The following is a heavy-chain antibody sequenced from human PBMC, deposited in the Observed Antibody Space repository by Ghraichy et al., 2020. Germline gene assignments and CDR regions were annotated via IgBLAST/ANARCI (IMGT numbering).Heavy chain of an antibody. Sequence: LSLTCAASGFNFTASWMNWVRQAPGKGLEWVAGIKQDGSEKYHVDSVKGRFTISRDNDKNSLYLQMNSLRVEDTAVYYCARDRAYKSFDYWGQGILVTVSS. CDR3: ARDRAYKSFDY. CDR1: GFNFTASW. V-gene: IGHV3-7*03. CDR2: IKQDGSEK. D-gene: IGHD5-24*01. J-gene: IGHJ4*02.